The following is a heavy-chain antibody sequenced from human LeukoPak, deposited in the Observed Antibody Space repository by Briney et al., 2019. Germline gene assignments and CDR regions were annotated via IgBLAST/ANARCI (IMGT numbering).Heavy chain of an antibody. Sequence: NPSETLSLTCTVSGGSLSSYYWSWIRQPPGKGLEWIGYIFYSGNTNYNPSLKSRVTISVDTFKNQLSLRLSSVTAADTAVYYCARHISAASRFDYWGQGSLVTVSS. D-gene: IGHD6-13*01. CDR1: GGSLSSYY. CDR3: ARHISAASRFDY. J-gene: IGHJ4*02. CDR2: IFYSGNT. V-gene: IGHV4-59*08.